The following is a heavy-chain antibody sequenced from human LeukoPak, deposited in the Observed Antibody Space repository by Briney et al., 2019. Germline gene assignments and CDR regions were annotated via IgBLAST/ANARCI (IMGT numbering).Heavy chain of an antibody. CDR2: IYYSGST. CDR1: GGSISSYY. V-gene: IGHV4-59*01. CDR3: ARDSGIRRTPYRPPYYYYGMDV. D-gene: IGHD3-10*01. J-gene: IGHJ6*02. Sequence: SETLSLTCTVSGGSISSYYWSWIRQPPGKGLEWIGYIYYSGSTNYNPSLKSRVTISVDTSKNQFSLKLSSVTAADTAVYCCARDSGIRRTPYRPPYYYYGMDVWGQGTTVTVSS.